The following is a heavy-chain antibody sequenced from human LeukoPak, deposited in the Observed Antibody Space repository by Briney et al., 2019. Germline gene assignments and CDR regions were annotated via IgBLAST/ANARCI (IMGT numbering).Heavy chain of an antibody. CDR2: ISSDGSII. CDR1: GFSFSSYW. CDR3: ARSRGIVVVPAAVDY. J-gene: IGHJ4*02. D-gene: IGHD2-2*01. Sequence: GGSLRLSCAASGFSFSSYWMHWVRQAPGKGLVWVSRISSDGSIINYADSVKGRFTISRDNAKSTLYLQMNSLRAEDTAVYYCARSRGIVVVPAAVDYWGQGTLVTVSS. V-gene: IGHV3-74*01.